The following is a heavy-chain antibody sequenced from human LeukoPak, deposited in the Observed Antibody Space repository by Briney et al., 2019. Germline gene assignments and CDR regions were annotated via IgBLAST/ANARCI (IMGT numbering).Heavy chain of an antibody. CDR2: ISDSGGST. Sequence: PGGSLRLSCAASGFTFSISAMSWVRQAPGKGLEWVSGISDSGGSTFYADSVKGRFTVSRDNTENSLYLHMSNLRAEDTAVYYCARNLGRNYDSWGQGTLVTVSS. V-gene: IGHV3-23*01. J-gene: IGHJ4*02. CDR3: ARNLGRNYDS. CDR1: GFTFSISA.